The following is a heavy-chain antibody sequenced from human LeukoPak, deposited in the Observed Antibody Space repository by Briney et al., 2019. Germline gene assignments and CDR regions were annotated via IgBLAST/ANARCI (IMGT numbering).Heavy chain of an antibody. CDR1: GFTFSSYG. CDR3: AKDRIPGATRAYYFDY. CDR2: IRYDGSNK. Sequence: GGSLRLSCAASGFTFSSYGMHWVRQAPGKGLEWVAFIRYDGSNKYYADSVKGRFTISRDNSKNTLYLQMNSLRAEDTAVYYCAKDRIPGATRAYYFDYWGQGTLVTVSS. D-gene: IGHD1-26*01. J-gene: IGHJ4*02. V-gene: IGHV3-30*02.